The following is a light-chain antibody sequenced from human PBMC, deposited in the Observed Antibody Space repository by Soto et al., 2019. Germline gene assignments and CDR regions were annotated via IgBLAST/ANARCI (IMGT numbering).Light chain of an antibody. V-gene: IGKV1-39*01. CDR2: AAS. CDR3: QQTYTTPEIT. Sequence: QLTQSPSSLSASVGDRVIITCRASQSVSRSLNWYQQKTGQAPKLLIYAASTLHSGVPSRFSGSGSGTDFTLTISSLQPEDFAIYYCQQTYTTPEITFGQGTRLEIK. CDR1: QSVSRS. J-gene: IGKJ5*01.